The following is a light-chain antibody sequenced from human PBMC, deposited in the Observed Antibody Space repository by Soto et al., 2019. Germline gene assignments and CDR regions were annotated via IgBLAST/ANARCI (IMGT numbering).Light chain of an antibody. CDR1: QSVSSY. CDR3: QQYGNSPLT. J-gene: IGKJ4*01. V-gene: IGKV3-20*01. Sequence: EIVLTQSPATLSLSPGERATLSCRASQSVSSYLAWYQQKPGQAPRLLIYDASNRATATPDRFRGSGSGTYFTLTISRLEPDDFALYYCQQYGNSPLTFGGGTKVDIK. CDR2: DAS.